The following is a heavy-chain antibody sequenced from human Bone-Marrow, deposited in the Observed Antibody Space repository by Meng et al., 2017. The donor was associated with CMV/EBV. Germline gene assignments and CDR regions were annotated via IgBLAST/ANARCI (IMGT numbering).Heavy chain of an antibody. Sequence: LSLTCAASGFTFSSYAMSWVRQAPGKGLEWISWISYITSDGSTYYADSVKGRFTISRDNAKNSLYLQMNSLRAEDTAVYYCARDAGNSGYGMDVWGQGTTVTVSS. CDR3: ARDAGNSGYGMDV. V-gene: IGHV3-48*04. D-gene: IGHD4-23*01. CDR1: GFTFSSYA. J-gene: IGHJ6*02. CDR2: ISYITSDGST.